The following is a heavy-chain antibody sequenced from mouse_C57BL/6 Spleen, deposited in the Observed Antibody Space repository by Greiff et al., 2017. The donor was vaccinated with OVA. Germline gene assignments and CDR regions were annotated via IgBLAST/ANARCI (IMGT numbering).Heavy chain of an antibody. V-gene: IGHV1-69*01. J-gene: IGHJ3*01. CDR2: IDPSDSYT. CDR3: ARYSHPSTGPWFAY. CDR1: GYTFTSYW. D-gene: IGHD4-1*02. Sequence: QVQLQQSGAELVMPGASVKLSCKASGYTFTSYWMHWVKQRPGHGLEWIGEIDPSDSYTNYNQKFKGKSTLTVDKSSSTAYMQLSSLTSEDSAVYYCARYSHPSTGPWFAYWGQGTLVTVSA.